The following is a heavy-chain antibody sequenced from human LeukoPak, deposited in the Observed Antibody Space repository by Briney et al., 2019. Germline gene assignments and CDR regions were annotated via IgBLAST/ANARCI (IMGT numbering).Heavy chain of an antibody. Sequence: PSETLSLTCTVSDDSITIYYWSWIRQPPGKGLEWIGYIDHTGITNYNPSLNSRVTISRDTSKNHFSLKLSSVTAADTAVYYCAREYYGSGSYYNLYYYYYYMDVWGKGTTVTISS. D-gene: IGHD3-10*01. J-gene: IGHJ6*03. CDR2: IDHTGIT. CDR3: AREYYGSGSYYNLYYYYYYMDV. V-gene: IGHV4-59*12. CDR1: DDSITIYY.